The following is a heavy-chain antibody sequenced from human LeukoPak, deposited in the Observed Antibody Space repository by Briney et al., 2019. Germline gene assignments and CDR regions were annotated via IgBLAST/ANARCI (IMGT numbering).Heavy chain of an antibody. Sequence: GGSLRLSCAASGFTFSNYDMNWVRQAPGKGLEWLSYISGSSITIYYADSVKGRFTISRDNPKNSLYLQMNSLKDEDTAIYYCARDMGGAAATDGFDIWGQGTMVTVSS. V-gene: IGHV3-48*02. CDR3: ARDMGGAAATDGFDI. CDR2: ISGSSITI. CDR1: GFTFSNYD. J-gene: IGHJ3*02. D-gene: IGHD3-16*01.